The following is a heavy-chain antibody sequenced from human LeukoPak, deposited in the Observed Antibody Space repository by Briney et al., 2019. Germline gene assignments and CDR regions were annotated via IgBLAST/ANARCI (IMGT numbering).Heavy chain of an antibody. CDR2: IKQDGSEK. J-gene: IGHJ6*03. D-gene: IGHD6-19*01. Sequence: PGGSLRLSCAASGFTFSSYWMSWVRQAPGKGLEWVANIKQDGSEKYYVDSVKGRFTISRDNAKNSLYLQMNSLRAEDTAVDYCARDRAVAGRSPAYYYYYMDVWGKGTTVTVSS. V-gene: IGHV3-7*01. CDR3: ARDRAVAGRSPAYYYYYMDV. CDR1: GFTFSSYW.